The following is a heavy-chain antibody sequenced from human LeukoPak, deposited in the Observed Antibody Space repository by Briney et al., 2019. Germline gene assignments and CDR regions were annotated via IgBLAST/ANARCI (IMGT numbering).Heavy chain of an antibody. J-gene: IGHJ4*02. CDR1: GVSINSGAYS. V-gene: IGHV4-31*11. Sequence: PSQTLSLTCAVSGVSINSGAYSWTWIRQRPGEGLEFIGNISYTGNTYFNPSLKSRVAFSVDTSKSHFSLRLTSVTAADTAFYYCARLTPLYGLDYWGQGILVTVSS. D-gene: IGHD2-2*02. CDR2: ISYTGNT. CDR3: ARLTPLYGLDY.